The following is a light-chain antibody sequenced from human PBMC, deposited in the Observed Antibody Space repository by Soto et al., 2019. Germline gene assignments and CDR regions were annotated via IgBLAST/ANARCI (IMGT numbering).Light chain of an antibody. CDR2: GAS. V-gene: IGKV3D-15*01. CDR1: QTVTSN. Sequence: EIVLTQSPDTLALSPGERATLSCRASQTVTSNYFCGYQQRPGQAPSLLIYGASTRAPDVPDGFTGSGSGTQFTLTISSLHSEDFATYFCQQYNNWPYTFGQGTKVDIK. CDR3: QQYNNWPYT. J-gene: IGKJ2*01.